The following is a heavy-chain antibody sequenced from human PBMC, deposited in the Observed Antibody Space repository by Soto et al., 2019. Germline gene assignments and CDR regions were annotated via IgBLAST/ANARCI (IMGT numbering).Heavy chain of an antibody. J-gene: IGHJ5*02. CDR2: INHSGST. V-gene: IGHV4-34*01. CDR1: GGSFSGYY. CDR3: ARTKWLRSNWFDP. D-gene: IGHD5-12*01. Sequence: KTSETLSLTCAVYGGSFSGYYWSWIRQPPGKGLEWIGEINHSGSTNYNPPLKSRVTISVDTSKNQFSLKLSSVTAADTAVYYCARTKWLRSNWFDPWGQGTLVTVSS.